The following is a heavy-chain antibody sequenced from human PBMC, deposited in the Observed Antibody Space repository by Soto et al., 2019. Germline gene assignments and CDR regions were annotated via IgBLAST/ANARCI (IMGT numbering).Heavy chain of an antibody. CDR1: GFTFSGSA. Sequence: EVQLVESGGGLVQPGGSLKLSCAASGFTFSGSAMHWVRQASGKGLEWVGRIRSKANSYATAYAASVKGRFTISRDDSKNTAYLQMNSLKTEDTAVYYCTRHGPDTHYDFWSGIQTIYYGMDVWGQGTTVTVSS. CDR2: IRSKANSYAT. V-gene: IGHV3-73*02. J-gene: IGHJ6*02. CDR3: TRHGPDTHYDFWSGIQTIYYGMDV. D-gene: IGHD3-3*01.